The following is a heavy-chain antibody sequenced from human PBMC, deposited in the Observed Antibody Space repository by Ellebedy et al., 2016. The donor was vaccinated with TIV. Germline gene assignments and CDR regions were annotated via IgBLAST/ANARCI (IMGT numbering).Heavy chain of an antibody. CDR3: VKGAYPVPTVMAV. D-gene: IGHD3-16*01. V-gene: IGHV3-30*02. J-gene: IGHJ6*02. Sequence: GESLKISCATSGFSVSGMHWVRQAPGLGLEWVAFVRSDGTTKYYMDSVKGRFTISRDSSKNTLDLQMNSLKTEDTGVYYCVKGAYPVPTVMAVWGQGTMVTVSS. CDR2: VRSDGTTK. CDR1: GFSVSG.